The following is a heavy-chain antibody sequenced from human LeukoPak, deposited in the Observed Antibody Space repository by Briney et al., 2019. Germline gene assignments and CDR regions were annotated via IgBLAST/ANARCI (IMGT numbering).Heavy chain of an antibody. CDR2: IHHTGST. D-gene: IGHD2-2*01. CDR3: ARSGASVPSYWYFDL. CDR1: GGSISSSGYS. V-gene: IGHV4-30-2*02. Sequence: SETLSLTCAVSGGSISSSGYSWSWIRQPPGKGLEWIGYIHHTGSTYYNPSLKSRVTISVDRSKNQFSLKLSSVTAADTAVYYCARSGASVPSYWYFDLWGRGTLVTVSS. J-gene: IGHJ2*01.